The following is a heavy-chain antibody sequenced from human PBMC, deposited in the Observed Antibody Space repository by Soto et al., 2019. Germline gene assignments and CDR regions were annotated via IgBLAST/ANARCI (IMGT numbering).Heavy chain of an antibody. V-gene: IGHV4-59*01. D-gene: IGHD2-2*01. Sequence: SETLSLTCTVSGGSISSYYWSWIRQPPGKGLEWIGYIYYSGSTNYNPSLKSRVTISVDTSKNQFSLKLSSVTAADTAVYYCARGPRGYCSSTSCPEFDPWGQGTLVTVS. CDR3: ARGPRGYCSSTSCPEFDP. CDR1: GGSISSYY. CDR2: IYYSGST. J-gene: IGHJ5*02.